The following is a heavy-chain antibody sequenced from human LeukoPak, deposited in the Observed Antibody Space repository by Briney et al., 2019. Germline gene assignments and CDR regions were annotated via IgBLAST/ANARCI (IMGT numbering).Heavy chain of an antibody. D-gene: IGHD6-6*01. V-gene: IGHV3-53*01. Sequence: GRSLRLSCAASGFTVSSNYMSWVRQAPGKGLEWVSVIYSGGSTYYADSVKGRFTISRDNSKNTLYLQMNSLRAEDTAVYYCASVYSRSSEGMDVWGQGTTVTVSS. CDR3: ASVYSRSSEGMDV. J-gene: IGHJ6*02. CDR2: IYSGGST. CDR1: GFTVSSNY.